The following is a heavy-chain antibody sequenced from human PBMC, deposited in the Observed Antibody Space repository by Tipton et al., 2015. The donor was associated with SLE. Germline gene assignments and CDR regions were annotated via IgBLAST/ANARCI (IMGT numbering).Heavy chain of an antibody. D-gene: IGHD5-12*01. J-gene: IGHJ4*02. Sequence: SLRLSCAASGFTFSTYGMHWVRQAPGKGLEWVAVISYDGSNKYYADSVKGRFTISRDNSKNTLYLQMNSLRAEDTAVYYCAKDMVATILGPFDYWGQGTLVTVSS. CDR1: GFTFSTYG. V-gene: IGHV3-30*19. CDR2: ISYDGSNK. CDR3: AKDMVATILGPFDY.